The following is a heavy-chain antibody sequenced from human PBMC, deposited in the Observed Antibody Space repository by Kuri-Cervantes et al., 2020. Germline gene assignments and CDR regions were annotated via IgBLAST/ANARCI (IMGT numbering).Heavy chain of an antibody. D-gene: IGHD2-8*02. CDR3: ARAFGGVYYYYGMDV. CDR2: IYSGGST. V-gene: IGHV3-66*02. Sequence: GESLKISCAASGFTVSRNYMSWVRQAPGKGLEWVSVIYSGGSTYYADSVKGRFTISRDNSKNTLYLQMNSLRAEDTAVYYCARAFGGVYYYYGMDVWGQGTTVTVSS. J-gene: IGHJ6*02. CDR1: GFTVSRNY.